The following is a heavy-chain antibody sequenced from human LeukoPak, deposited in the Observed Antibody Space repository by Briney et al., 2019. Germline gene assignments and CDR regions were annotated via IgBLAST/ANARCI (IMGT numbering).Heavy chain of an antibody. CDR1: GGTFSSYA. V-gene: IGHV1-69*01. D-gene: IGHD2-15*01. CDR3: AVLQDIVVVVAATRDDAFDI. Sequence: SVKVSCKASGGTFSSYAISWVRQAPGQGLEWMGGIIPIFGTAHYAQKFQGRVTITADESTRTAYMELSSLRSEDTAVYYCAVLQDIVVVVAATRDDAFDIWGQGTMVTVSS. J-gene: IGHJ3*02. CDR2: IIPIFGTA.